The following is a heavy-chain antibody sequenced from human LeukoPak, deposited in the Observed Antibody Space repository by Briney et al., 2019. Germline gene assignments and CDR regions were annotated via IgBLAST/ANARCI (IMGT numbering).Heavy chain of an antibody. CDR3: ASLKNYYDSSGYLVTDAFDI. Sequence: GASVKVSCKASGYTFTTYNINWVRQAPGQGLEWMGWISGYNGNTDYAQKLQGTVTMTTDTSTSTAYMELRSLKSDDTAVYYCASLKNYYDSSGYLVTDAFDIWGQGTMVTVSS. D-gene: IGHD3-22*01. CDR2: ISGYNGNT. CDR1: GYTFTTYN. J-gene: IGHJ3*02. V-gene: IGHV1-18*01.